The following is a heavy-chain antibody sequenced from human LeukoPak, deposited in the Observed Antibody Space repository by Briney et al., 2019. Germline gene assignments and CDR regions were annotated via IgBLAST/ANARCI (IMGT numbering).Heavy chain of an antibody. Sequence: GGSLRLSCAASGFTFSSYAMSWVRQAPGKGLEWVSAISGSGGSTYYADSVKGRFAISRDNDKNSLYLQMNSLRAEDTAVYYCARSRDYGDPNWFDPWGQGTLVTVSS. CDR1: GFTFSSYA. CDR2: ISGSGGST. V-gene: IGHV3-23*01. J-gene: IGHJ5*02. D-gene: IGHD4-17*01. CDR3: ARSRDYGDPNWFDP.